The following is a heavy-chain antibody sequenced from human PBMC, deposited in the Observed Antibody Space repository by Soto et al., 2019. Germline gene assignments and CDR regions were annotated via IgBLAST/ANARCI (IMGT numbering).Heavy chain of an antibody. CDR1: GGSISSSSYY. D-gene: IGHD4-17*01. Sequence: SETLSLTCTVSGGSISSSSYYWGWIRQPPGKGLEWIGSIYYSGSTYYNPSLKSRVTISVDTSKNQFSLKLSSVTAADTAVYYCARPEGDYDSYFDYWGHGTLVTVSS. J-gene: IGHJ4*01. CDR2: IYYSGST. V-gene: IGHV4-39*01. CDR3: ARPEGDYDSYFDY.